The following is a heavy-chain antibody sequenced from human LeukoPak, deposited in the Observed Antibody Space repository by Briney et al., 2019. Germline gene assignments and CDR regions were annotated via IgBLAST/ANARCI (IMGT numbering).Heavy chain of an antibody. D-gene: IGHD3-9*01. J-gene: IGHJ6*02. CDR2: IRYDGRNK. V-gene: IGHV3-30*02. CDR3: AKDGERLRYFDWFSPGLYGMDV. CDR1: GFTFSSYG. Sequence: GGSLRLSCAASGFTFSSYGMHWVRQAPGKGLEWVAFIRYDGRNKYYADSVKGRFTISRDNSKNTLYLQMNSLRAEDTAVYYCAKDGERLRYFDWFSPGLYGMDVWGQGTTVTVSS.